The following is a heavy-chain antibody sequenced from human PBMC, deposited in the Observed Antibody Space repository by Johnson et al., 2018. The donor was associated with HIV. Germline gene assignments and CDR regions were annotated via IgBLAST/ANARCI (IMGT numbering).Heavy chain of an antibody. V-gene: IGHV3-30*18. CDR3: AKKGNVGSWDLDAFDI. D-gene: IGHD1-26*01. J-gene: IGHJ3*02. Sequence: QVQLVESGGGLVQPGRSLRLSCAASGFTFSSYGMHWVRQAPGKGLEWVAVISYDGSNKYYTDSVKGRFTISRDNSKNTLYLQMTSLRQDAAIYYCAKKGNVGSWDLDAFDIWGQGTMVTVSS. CDR2: ISYDGSNK. CDR1: GFTFSSYG.